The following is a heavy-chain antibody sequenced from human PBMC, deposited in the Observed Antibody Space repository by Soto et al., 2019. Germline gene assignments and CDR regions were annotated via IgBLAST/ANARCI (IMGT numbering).Heavy chain of an antibody. V-gene: IGHV4-31*03. J-gene: IGHJ6*02. CDR3: ARGSSIAGLYYGMDV. CDR2: IYYSGIT. CDR1: GGSISSGGYY. Sequence: SETLSLTCTVSGGSISSGGYYWSWIRQPPGKGLEWIAYIYYSGITYYNPSLKSRVTISLDTSKNQFSLKLSSVTAADTAVYYCARGSSIAGLYYGMDVWGQGTTVTVSS. D-gene: IGHD6-6*01.